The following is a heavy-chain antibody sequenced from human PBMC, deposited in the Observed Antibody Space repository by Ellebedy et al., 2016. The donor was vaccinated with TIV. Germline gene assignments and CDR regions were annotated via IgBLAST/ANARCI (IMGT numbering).Heavy chain of an antibody. D-gene: IGHD5-18*01. V-gene: IGHV1-2*04. CDR1: GYTFTGYY. CDR2: INPNSGGT. J-gene: IGHJ4*02. Sequence: ASVKVSCKASGYTFTGYYMHWVRQAPGQGLEWMGWINPNSGGTNYAQKFQGWVTMTRDTSISTAYMELSSLRSEDTAVYYCARDPDTDFDYWGQGTLVTVSS. CDR3: ARDPDTDFDY.